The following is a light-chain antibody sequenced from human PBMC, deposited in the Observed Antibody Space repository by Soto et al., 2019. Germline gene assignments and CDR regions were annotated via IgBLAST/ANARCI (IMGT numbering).Light chain of an antibody. CDR3: QQANSFPIC. V-gene: IGKV1-12*01. J-gene: IGKJ5*01. Sequence: DLQVTQSPPSESASVVDKATTTCRASQGINNWLAWYQQKPGKAPELLIYAVSYLQSGVPSRFSGSGSGTDFTLTISNLQPEDFATYYCQQANSFPICVAQGSRLELK. CDR2: AVS. CDR1: QGINNW.